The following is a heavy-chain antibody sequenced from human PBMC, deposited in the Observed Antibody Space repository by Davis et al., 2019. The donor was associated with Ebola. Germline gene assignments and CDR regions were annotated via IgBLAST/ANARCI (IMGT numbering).Heavy chain of an antibody. CDR2: IRSKGYGGKT. CDR1: EFTFSGYA. D-gene: IGHD6-13*01. CDR3: TRDLKQPPPSYYYGMDV. Sequence: GESLKISCAASEFTFSGYAMNWVRQAPGKGLEWVGFIRSKGYGGKTEYAASVKGRFTISRDDSKSIAYMQMNSLKTEDTAVYYCTRDLKQPPPSYYYGMDVWGQGTTVTVSS. J-gene: IGHJ6*02. V-gene: IGHV3-49*04.